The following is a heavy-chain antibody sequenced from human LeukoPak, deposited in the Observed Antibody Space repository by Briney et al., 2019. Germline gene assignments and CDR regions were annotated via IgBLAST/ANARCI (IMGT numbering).Heavy chain of an antibody. CDR3: ARGGRGSVVVVTAILDY. Sequence: SVKVSCKASGGTFSSYAISWMRQAPGQWLELMGGTIPIFGTANYAQKFQGRVTMTRDTSTSTVYMELSSLRSEDTAVYYCARGGRGSVVVVTAILDYWGQGTLVTVSS. CDR2: TIPIFGTA. J-gene: IGHJ4*02. V-gene: IGHV1-69*05. CDR1: GGTFSSYA. D-gene: IGHD2-21*02.